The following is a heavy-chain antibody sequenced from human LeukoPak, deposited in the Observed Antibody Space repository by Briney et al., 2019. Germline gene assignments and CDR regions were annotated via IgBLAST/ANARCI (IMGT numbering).Heavy chain of an antibody. V-gene: IGHV4-30-4*07. CDR3: ARGRGYDPVVFYFDY. D-gene: IGHD5-12*01. J-gene: IGHJ4*02. CDR2: IYYSGST. CDR1: GGSISSGGYS. Sequence: PSQTLSLTCAVSGGSISSGGYSWSWIRQPPGKGLEWIGYIYYSGSTYYNPSLKSRVTITLDTSKNQFSLNLTSVTAADTALYYCARGRGYDPVVFYFDYWGQGNLVTVSS.